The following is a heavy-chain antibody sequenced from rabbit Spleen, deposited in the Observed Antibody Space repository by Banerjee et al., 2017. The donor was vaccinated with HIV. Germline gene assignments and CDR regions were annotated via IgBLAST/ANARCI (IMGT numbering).Heavy chain of an antibody. J-gene: IGHJ4*01. D-gene: IGHD4-2*01. Sequence: QEQLVESGGGLVKPEGSLKLSCTASGFSFSNKAVMCWVRQAPGKGLEWIACIDVGRSINTYYASWAKGRFTISKTSSTTVTLQMTSLTAADTATYFCARSYAGKAITSLNLWGPGTLVTVS. CDR1: GFSFSNKAV. CDR2: IDVGRSINT. V-gene: IGHV1S45*01. CDR3: ARSYAGKAITSLNL.